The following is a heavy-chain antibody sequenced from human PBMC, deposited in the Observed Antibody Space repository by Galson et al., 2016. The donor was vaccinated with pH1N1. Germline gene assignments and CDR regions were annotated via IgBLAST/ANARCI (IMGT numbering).Heavy chain of an antibody. Sequence: SLRLSCAASGFTFSAHYMEWFRQAPGQGLGWVGRISHKDYGYTTEYAASVRGRFTITRDENSLYLQMNSLKVEDTAVYFCARIHPAVLNAHDFWGKGTLVSVSS. J-gene: IGHJ4*02. CDR2: ISHKDYGYTT. D-gene: IGHD2-8*01. CDR1: GFTFSAHY. CDR3: ARIHPAVLNAHDF. V-gene: IGHV3-72*01.